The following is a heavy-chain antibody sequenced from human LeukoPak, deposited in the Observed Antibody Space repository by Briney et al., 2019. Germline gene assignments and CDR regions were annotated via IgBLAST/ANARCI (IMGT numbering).Heavy chain of an antibody. J-gene: IGHJ6*03. Sequence: PGGSLRLSCAASGFTFSSYAMSWVRQAPGKGLEWVSAVNGIGGSTYYADSVKGRFIISRDNSKNTVYLQMNSLRAEDTAVYYCARDNYYGSGSGNYMDVWGKGTTVTISS. CDR2: VNGIGGST. V-gene: IGHV3-23*01. CDR1: GFTFSSYA. D-gene: IGHD3-10*01. CDR3: ARDNYYGSGSGNYMDV.